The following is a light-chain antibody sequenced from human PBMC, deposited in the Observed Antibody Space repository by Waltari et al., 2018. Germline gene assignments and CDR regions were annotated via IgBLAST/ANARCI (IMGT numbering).Light chain of an antibody. CDR3: MQALQTPRT. Sequence: EIVVTQSPLSLPVTPGEPASIPCRSSQSLLHSNGYNYLDWYLQKPGQSPQLLIYLVSTRVSGVPDRFSGSGSGTDFTLKINRGEAEDVGVYYCMQALQTPRTFGQGTKLEIK. CDR1: QSLLHSNGYNY. CDR2: LVS. V-gene: IGKV2-28*01. J-gene: IGKJ2*01.